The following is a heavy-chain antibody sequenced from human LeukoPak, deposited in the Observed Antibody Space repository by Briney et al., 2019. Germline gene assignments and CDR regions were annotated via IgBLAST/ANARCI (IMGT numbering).Heavy chain of an antibody. D-gene: IGHD6-6*01. J-gene: IGHJ6*02. CDR1: GGSFSGYY. V-gene: IGHV4-34*01. CDR2: INHSGST. Sequence: PSETLSLTCAVYGGSFSGYYWSWIRQPPGKGLEWIGEINHSGSTNYNPPLKSRVTISVDTSKNQFSLKLSSVTAADTAVYYCAGSIAARPNYYYYGMDVWGQGTTVTVSS. CDR3: AGSIAARPNYYYYGMDV.